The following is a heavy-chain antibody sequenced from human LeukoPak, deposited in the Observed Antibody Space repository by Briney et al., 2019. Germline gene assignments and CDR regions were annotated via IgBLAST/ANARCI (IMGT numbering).Heavy chain of an antibody. D-gene: IGHD1-26*01. CDR3: ARGGVVGFYDY. Sequence: SVTVSCKASGGTFSSYAISWVRQAPGQGLEWMEGIIPIFGTANYAQKFQGRVTITADESTSTAYMELSSLRSEDTAVYYCARGGVVGFYDYWGQGTLVTVSS. J-gene: IGHJ4*02. CDR2: IIPIFGTA. V-gene: IGHV1-69*01. CDR1: GGTFSSYA.